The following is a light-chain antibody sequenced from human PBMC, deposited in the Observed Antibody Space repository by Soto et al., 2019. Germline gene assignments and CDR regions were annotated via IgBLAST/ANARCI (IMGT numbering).Light chain of an antibody. Sequence: QAVLTQPPSVSGAPGQRVTISCTGSSSNIGAGYDVHWYQHLPGTAPKLLIYANSNRPSGVPDRFSGSKSGTSASLTITGLQAEDEADYYCQSFDSSLSGCVFGTGTKLTVL. J-gene: IGLJ1*01. V-gene: IGLV1-40*01. CDR3: QSFDSSLSGCV. CDR1: SSNIGAGYD. CDR2: ANS.